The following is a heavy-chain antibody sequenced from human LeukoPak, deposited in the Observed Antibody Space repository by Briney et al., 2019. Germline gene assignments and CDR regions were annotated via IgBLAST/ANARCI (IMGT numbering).Heavy chain of an antibody. Sequence: GGSLRLSCAASGFTFSYYAMSWVRQAPGEGPEWVSGITGTDGSTYYADSVKGRFTISRDNSKSALYLQMNSLGAEDTALYYCAKAFNYGSGYNYKTFDSWGQGTLVTVSS. CDR3: AKAFNYGSGYNYKTFDS. V-gene: IGHV3-23*01. CDR2: ITGTDGST. D-gene: IGHD3-10*01. CDR1: GFTFSYYA. J-gene: IGHJ4*02.